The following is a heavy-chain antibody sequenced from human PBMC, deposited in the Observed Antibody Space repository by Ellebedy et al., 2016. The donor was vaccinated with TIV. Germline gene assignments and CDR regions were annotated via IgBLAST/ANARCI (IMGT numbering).Heavy chain of an antibody. CDR3: ARVGTEGSSWYLAGYYYYYMDV. D-gene: IGHD6-13*01. CDR2: TRNKANSYTT. V-gene: IGHV3-72*01. CDR1: GFTFSDHY. Sequence: GGSLRLXCAASGFTFSDHYMDWVRQAPGKGLEWVGRTRNKANSYTTEYAASVKGRFTISRDDSKNSLYLQMNSLKTEDTAVYYCARVGTEGSSWYLAGYYYYYMDVWGKGTTVTVSS. J-gene: IGHJ6*03.